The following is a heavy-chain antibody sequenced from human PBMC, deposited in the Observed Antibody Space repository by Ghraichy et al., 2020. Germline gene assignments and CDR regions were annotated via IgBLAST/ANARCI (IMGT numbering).Heavy chain of an antibody. Sequence: SQTLSLTCAISGDTVSSNSAAWNWIRPSPSRGLEWLGRTYYRSTWYTDYAVSVKSRITINPDTSKNHFSLHLNSVTPEDTAVSYCARDKYGRGWNFYNWFDPWGQGTLVTVSA. V-gene: IGHV6-1*01. CDR2: TYYRSTWYT. CDR1: GDTVSSNSAA. J-gene: IGHJ5*02. D-gene: IGHD1-7*01. CDR3: ARDKYGRGWNFYNWFDP.